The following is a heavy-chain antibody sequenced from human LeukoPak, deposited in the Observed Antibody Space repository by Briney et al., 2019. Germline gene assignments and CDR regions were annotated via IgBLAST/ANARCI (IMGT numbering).Heavy chain of an antibody. Sequence: SETLSLTCTVSGYSISSGYYWGWIRQPPGKGLEWIGSIYHSETTYYNPSLKSRVTISVDTSKNQFSLKLSSVTAADTAVYYCGGGAPPVSFYLWGQGTLVPLSS. D-gene: IGHD2/OR15-2a*01. CDR2: IYHSETT. CDR3: GGGAPPVSFYL. J-gene: IGHJ5*02. V-gene: IGHV4-38-2*02. CDR1: GYSISSGYY.